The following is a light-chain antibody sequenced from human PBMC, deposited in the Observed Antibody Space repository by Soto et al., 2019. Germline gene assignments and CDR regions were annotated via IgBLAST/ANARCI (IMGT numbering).Light chain of an antibody. CDR1: QPITAW. CDR2: DAS. J-gene: IGKJ2*01. Sequence: DIQMTQSPSTLSASVGYRVTITCRASQPITAWLAWYQQKPGKAPNLLIYDASDLQSGVPSRFSGSGSGTEFTLTITGLQPDDFATYYCQQYNLYPYTFGQGTKLEIK. CDR3: QQYNLYPYT. V-gene: IGKV1-5*01.